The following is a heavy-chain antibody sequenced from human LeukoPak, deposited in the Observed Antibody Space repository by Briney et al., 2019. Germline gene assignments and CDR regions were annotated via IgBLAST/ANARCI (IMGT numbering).Heavy chain of an antibody. Sequence: PSETLSLTCTVSGGSISNYYWSWIRQPAGKGLGWIGRIYTSGSTNYNPSLKSRVTMSVDTSKNQFSLKLTSVTAADTAVYYCARDRLWFGGFDPWGQGTLVTVSS. V-gene: IGHV4-4*07. CDR1: GGSISNYY. CDR3: ARDRLWFGGFDP. CDR2: IYTSGST. D-gene: IGHD3-10*01. J-gene: IGHJ5*02.